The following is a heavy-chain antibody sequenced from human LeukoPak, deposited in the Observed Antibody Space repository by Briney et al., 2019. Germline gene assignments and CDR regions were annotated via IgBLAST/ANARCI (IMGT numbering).Heavy chain of an antibody. CDR3: ARDPIYSSFDL. D-gene: IGHD6-13*01. Sequence: GGSLRLSCAASGFSFSSYWMSWVRQTPEKGLEFVANIKQDGSVRNYVESLKGRCTISRDNAKKSLYLEINSLRADDTAVYYCARDPIYSSFDLWGQGTLVTVSS. V-gene: IGHV3-7*01. CDR1: GFSFSSYW. CDR2: IKQDGSVR. J-gene: IGHJ4*02.